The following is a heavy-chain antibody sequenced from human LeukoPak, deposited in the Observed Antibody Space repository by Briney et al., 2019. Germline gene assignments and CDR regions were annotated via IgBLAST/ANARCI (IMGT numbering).Heavy chain of an antibody. Sequence: GRSLRLSCAASGFTFDDYAMHWVRQAPGKGLEWVSGISWNSGRIGYADSVKGRFTISGDNAKKSLYLQMNSLRAEDMALYYCAKDIRPDFWSGSNFDYWGQGTLVTVSS. J-gene: IGHJ4*02. CDR2: ISWNSGRI. D-gene: IGHD3-3*01. CDR3: AKDIRPDFWSGSNFDY. V-gene: IGHV3-9*03. CDR1: GFTFDDYA.